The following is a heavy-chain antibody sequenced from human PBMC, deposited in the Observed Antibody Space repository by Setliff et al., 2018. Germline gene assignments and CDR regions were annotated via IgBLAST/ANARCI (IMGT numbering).Heavy chain of an antibody. Sequence: GASVKVSCKASGGTFSSYAISWVRQAPGQGLEWMGGIIPIFGTANYAQKFQGRVTITTDESTSTAYMELSSLRSEDTAVYYCARGSRGGWYSSYYFDYWGQGTLVTVS. CDR1: GGTFSSYA. J-gene: IGHJ4*02. CDR2: IIPIFGTA. CDR3: ARGSRGGWYSSYYFDY. D-gene: IGHD1-26*01. V-gene: IGHV1-69*05.